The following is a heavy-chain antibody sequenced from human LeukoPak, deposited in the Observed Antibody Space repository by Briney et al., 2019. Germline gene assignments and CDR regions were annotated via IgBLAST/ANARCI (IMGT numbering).Heavy chain of an antibody. Sequence: ASVKVSCKASGYTFTSYYMHWVRQAPGQGLEWMGWINPNSGGTNYAQKFQGRVTMTRDTSISTAYMELSRLRSDDTAVYYCARIEPGEITIFGVTPRGAFDIWGQGTMVTVSS. D-gene: IGHD3-3*01. CDR2: INPNSGGT. CDR1: GYTFTSYY. CDR3: ARIEPGEITIFGVTPRGAFDI. V-gene: IGHV1-2*02. J-gene: IGHJ3*02.